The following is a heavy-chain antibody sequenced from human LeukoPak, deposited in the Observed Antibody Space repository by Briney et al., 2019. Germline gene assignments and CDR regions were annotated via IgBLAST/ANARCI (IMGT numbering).Heavy chain of an antibody. Sequence: GKSLRLSCAASGFTFSNCAMHWVRQAPGKGLGWVAVISYDGSDKSYADSVKGRVTISRDNSKNTLYLLMNTLRAEDTAVYYCARVGGGSSWFGHFDYWGQGTLVTVSS. V-gene: IGHV3-30*04. CDR1: GFTFSNCA. CDR3: ARVGGGSSWFGHFDY. D-gene: IGHD6-13*01. CDR2: ISYDGSDK. J-gene: IGHJ4*02.